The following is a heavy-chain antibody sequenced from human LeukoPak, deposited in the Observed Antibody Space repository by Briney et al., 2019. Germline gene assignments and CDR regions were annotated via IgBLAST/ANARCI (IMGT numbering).Heavy chain of an antibody. D-gene: IGHD4-11*01. V-gene: IGHV1-69*13. Sequence: SVKVSCKASGGTFSSYAISWVRQAPGQGLEWMGGIIPIFGTANYAQKFQGRDTITADESTSTAYMELSSLRSEDTAVYYCAREGADYSNSYYFDYWGQGTLVTVSS. J-gene: IGHJ4*02. CDR2: IIPIFGTA. CDR3: AREGADYSNSYYFDY. CDR1: GGTFSSYA.